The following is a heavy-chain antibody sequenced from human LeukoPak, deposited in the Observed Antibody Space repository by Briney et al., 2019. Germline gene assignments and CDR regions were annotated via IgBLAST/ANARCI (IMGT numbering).Heavy chain of an antibody. Sequence: ASVKVSCKASGYTFTSYGISWVRQAPGQGLEWMGWISAYNGNTNYAQKLQGRVTMTTDTSTSTAYMELRSLRSDDTAVYYCARESQLVNYDLDYYYYMDVWGKGTTVTVSS. CDR1: GYTFTSYG. D-gene: IGHD4-11*01. CDR3: ARESQLVNYDLDYYYYMDV. J-gene: IGHJ6*03. V-gene: IGHV1-18*01. CDR2: ISAYNGNT.